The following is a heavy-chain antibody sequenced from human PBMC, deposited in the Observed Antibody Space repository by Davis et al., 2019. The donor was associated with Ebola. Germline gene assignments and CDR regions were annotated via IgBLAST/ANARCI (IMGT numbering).Heavy chain of an antibody. CDR1: GYTFTSYG. J-gene: IGHJ4*02. D-gene: IGHD2-21*01. CDR3: ARGGVAYSDLDY. Sequence: ASVKVSCKAFGYTFTSYGISWVRQTPGQGLEWMGWMNPNSGNTGYAQKFQGRVTMTRENSMSTAYMELSSLRSEDTAVYFCARGGVAYSDLDYWGQGTLVAVSS. V-gene: IGHV1-8*02. CDR2: MNPNSGNT.